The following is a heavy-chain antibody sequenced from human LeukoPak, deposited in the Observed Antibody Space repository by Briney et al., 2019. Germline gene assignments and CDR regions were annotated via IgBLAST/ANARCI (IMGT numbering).Heavy chain of an antibody. J-gene: IGHJ4*02. V-gene: IGHV3-74*01. CDR2: INGDGSST. Sequence: GGSLRLSCAASRFTFSNYWMHWVRQAPGQGLVWVSRINGDGSSTSYADSVKGRFTISRDNSKNTLYLQMNSLRAEDTAVYYCAKIGNTGAYWGQGTLVTVSS. D-gene: IGHD7-27*01. CDR1: RFTFSNYW. CDR3: AKIGNTGAY.